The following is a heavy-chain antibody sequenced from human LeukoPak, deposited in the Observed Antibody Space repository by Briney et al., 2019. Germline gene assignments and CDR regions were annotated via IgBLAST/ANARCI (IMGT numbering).Heavy chain of an antibody. CDR3: ARGLYYGGNQRAHDAFDI. Sequence: ASVKVSCKASGYIFTDYYMHWVRQAPGQGLEWMGWFNPASGGTKYAQKFQGRVTMTRDTFINTAYMELSSLGLDDTAVYYCARGLYYGGNQRAHDAFDIWGQGTLVTVSS. D-gene: IGHD4-23*01. CDR2: FNPASGGT. V-gene: IGHV1-2*02. CDR1: GYIFTDYY. J-gene: IGHJ3*02.